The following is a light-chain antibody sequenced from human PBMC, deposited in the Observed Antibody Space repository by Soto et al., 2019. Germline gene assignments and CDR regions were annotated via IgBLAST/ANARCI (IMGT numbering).Light chain of an antibody. Sequence: DIQMTQSPSSLSASVGDRVAITCRASQCVSNYLAWYQQKPGKVPKLLIYAASTLQSGVTSRFSGSGSGTDFNLTISSLQPEDVETYYCQKYKSAPFTFGPGTKVDIK. CDR1: QCVSNY. J-gene: IGKJ3*01. V-gene: IGKV1-27*01. CDR2: AAS. CDR3: QKYKSAPFT.